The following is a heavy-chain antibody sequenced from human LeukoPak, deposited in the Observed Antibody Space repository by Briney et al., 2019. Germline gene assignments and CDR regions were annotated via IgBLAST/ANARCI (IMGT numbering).Heavy chain of an antibody. CDR3: ARGPYCSSTSCFGMDV. D-gene: IGHD2-2*01. V-gene: IGHV4-31*03. J-gene: IGHJ6*02. CDR1: GGSISSGGSY. CDR2: IYYSGST. Sequence: SQTLSLTCTVSGGSISSGGSYWSWIRQHPGKGLEWIGYIYYSGSTYYNPSLKSRVTISVDTSKNQFSLKLSSVTAADTAVYYCARGPYCSSTSCFGMDVWGQGTTVTVPS.